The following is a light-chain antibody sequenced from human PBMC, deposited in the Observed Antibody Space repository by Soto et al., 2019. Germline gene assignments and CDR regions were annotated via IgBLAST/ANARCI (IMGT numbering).Light chain of an antibody. J-gene: IGLJ1*01. V-gene: IGLV1-40*01. CDR2: GNS. CDR3: QSYDRSLSGLV. CDR1: SSNIGAGYD. Sequence: QSVLTQPPSVSGAPGQRVTISCTGSSSNIGAGYDVHWYQQLPGTAPKLLIYGNSNRPSGVPDRFSGSKSGTSASLAITGLQFEDEADYYCQSYDRSLSGLVFGTGTKVTVL.